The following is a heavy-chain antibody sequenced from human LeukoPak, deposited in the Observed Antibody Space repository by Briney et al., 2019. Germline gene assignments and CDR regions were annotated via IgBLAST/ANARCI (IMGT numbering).Heavy chain of an antibody. V-gene: IGHV3-74*01. CDR2: INSDGSNT. CDR3: ARDRAVRYFDY. J-gene: IGHJ4*02. CDR1: GFAFSSYW. D-gene: IGHD3-16*02. Sequence: GGSLRLSCAASGFAFSSYWMHWVRQAPGKGLVWVSRINSDGSNTNYADSVKGRLTISRDNSKNTLYLEMNSLRAEDTAVYYCARDRAVRYFDYWGQGTLVTVSS.